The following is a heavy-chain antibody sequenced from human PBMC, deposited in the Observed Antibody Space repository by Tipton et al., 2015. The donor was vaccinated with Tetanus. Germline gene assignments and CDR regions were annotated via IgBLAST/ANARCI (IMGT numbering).Heavy chain of an antibody. CDR1: GGSISSGDYF. CDR2: IYSSGST. J-gene: IGHJ3*01. CDR3: ARETIMLRGVMINVNAFDV. Sequence: TLSLTCSVSGGSISSGDYFWSWIRQPPGKGLEWIGYIYSSGSTYYNPSLKSRVSLSQDTSKNQFSLKLNSVTAADTAVYYCARETIMLRGVMINVNAFDVWGQVTLVTVSS. V-gene: IGHV4-30-4*01. D-gene: IGHD3-10*01.